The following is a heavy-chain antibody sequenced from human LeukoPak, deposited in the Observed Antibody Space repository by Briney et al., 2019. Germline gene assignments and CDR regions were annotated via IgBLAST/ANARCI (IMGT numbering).Heavy chain of an antibody. D-gene: IGHD6-13*01. CDR3: AKRSSSSSSWYVVDY. CDR1: GFTFSSYG. CDR2: ISHDGSNK. Sequence: GGSLRLSCAASGFTFSSYGMQWVRQAPGEGLEWVAVISHDGSNKYYADSMKGRFTISRDNSKNTLYLQMNSLRVEDTAVYYCAKRSSSSSSWYVVDYWGQGTLVTVSS. J-gene: IGHJ4*02. V-gene: IGHV3-30*18.